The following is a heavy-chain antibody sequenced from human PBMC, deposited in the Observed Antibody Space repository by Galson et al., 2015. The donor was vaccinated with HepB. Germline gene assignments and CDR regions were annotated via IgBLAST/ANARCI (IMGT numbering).Heavy chain of an antibody. J-gene: IGHJ4*02. CDR2: ITAYNGNT. V-gene: IGHV1-18*04. CDR1: GYTFTSYG. D-gene: IGHD3-10*01. CDR3: ASDYYASGSYYMAFDY. Sequence: SVKVSCKASGYTFTSYGISWVRQAPGQGLEWMGRITAYNGNTNYAQKFQGRVTLTTDTSTNTAYMELRSLRSDDTAVYYCASDYYASGSYYMAFDYWGQGTLVTVSS.